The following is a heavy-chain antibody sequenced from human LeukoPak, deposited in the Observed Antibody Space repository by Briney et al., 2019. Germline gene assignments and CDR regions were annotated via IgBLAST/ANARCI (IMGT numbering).Heavy chain of an antibody. J-gene: IGHJ6*03. D-gene: IGHD2/OR15-2a*01. V-gene: IGHV4-39*07. Sequence: SETLYLTCTVSGGYIRSIRYYWGWIRQPPGKGLEWIGSIYYSGITYYNPSLKSRVTISVDTSKNQFSLKLSSVTAADTAVYYCASVTGSYYFYYYMAVWGKGTTVTVSS. CDR2: IYYSGIT. CDR1: GGYIRSIRYY. CDR3: ASVTGSYYFYYYMAV.